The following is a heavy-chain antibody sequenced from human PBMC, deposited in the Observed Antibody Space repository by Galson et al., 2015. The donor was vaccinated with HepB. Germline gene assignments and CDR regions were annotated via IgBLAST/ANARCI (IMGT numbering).Heavy chain of an antibody. J-gene: IGHJ4*02. CDR3: ARDGYSSGWGGGWGVDY. D-gene: IGHD6-19*01. CDR2: ISSSSSYI. Sequence: SLRLSCAASGFTFSSYSMNWVRQAPGKGLEWVSSISSSSSYIYYADSVKGRFTISRDNAKNSLYLQMNSLRAEDTAVYYCARDGYSSGWGGGWGVDYRGQGTLVTVSS. CDR1: GFTFSSYS. V-gene: IGHV3-21*01.